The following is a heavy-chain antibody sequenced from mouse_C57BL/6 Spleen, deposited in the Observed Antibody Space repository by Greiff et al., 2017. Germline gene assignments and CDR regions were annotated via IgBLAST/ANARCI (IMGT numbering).Heavy chain of an antibody. Sequence: QVQLQQPGAELVRPGPSVKLSCKASGYTFTSYWMHWVKQRPGQGLEWIGVIDPSDSYTNYNQKFKGKATLTIDTSSSTAYMQLSSLTTETSAVYYGAKSDYDGISDFDYWGQGTTLTVSS. D-gene: IGHD1-1*01. CDR2: IDPSDSYT. CDR1: GYTFTSYW. J-gene: IGHJ2*01. V-gene: IGHV1-59*01. CDR3: AKSDYDGISDFDY.